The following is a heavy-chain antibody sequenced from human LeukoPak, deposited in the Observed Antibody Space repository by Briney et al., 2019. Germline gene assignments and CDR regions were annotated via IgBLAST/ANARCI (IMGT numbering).Heavy chain of an antibody. D-gene: IGHD5-12*01. Sequence: GASVKVSCKASGYTFTSYGISWVRQAPGQGLEWMGWINPNSGGTNYAQKFQGRVTMTRDTSISTAYMELSRLRSDDTAVYYCARVGSSGIDAFDIWGQGTMVTVSS. CDR3: ARVGSSGIDAFDI. CDR1: GYTFTSYG. V-gene: IGHV1-2*02. CDR2: INPNSGGT. J-gene: IGHJ3*02.